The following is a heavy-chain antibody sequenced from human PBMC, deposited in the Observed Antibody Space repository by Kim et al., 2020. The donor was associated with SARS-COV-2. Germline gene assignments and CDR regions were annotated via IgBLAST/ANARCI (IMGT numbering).Heavy chain of an antibody. Sequence: SETLSLTCAVYGGSFSGYYWSWIRQPPGKGLEWIGEINHSGSTNYNTYLKSRVTISVDTSKNQFSLKLSSVTAADTAVYYCASKKGIAAARSDYWGQGTLVTVSS. CDR2: INHSGST. CDR1: GGSFSGYY. V-gene: IGHV4-34*01. D-gene: IGHD6-13*01. J-gene: IGHJ4*02. CDR3: ASKKGIAAARSDY.